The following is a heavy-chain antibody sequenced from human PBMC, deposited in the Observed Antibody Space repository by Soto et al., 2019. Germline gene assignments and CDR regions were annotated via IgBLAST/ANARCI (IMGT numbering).Heavy chain of an antibody. D-gene: IGHD6-13*01. V-gene: IGHV4-30-2*01. CDR3: ARVLVAAAGTVWFDP. CDR1: GGSISSGGYS. CDR2: IYHSGST. J-gene: IGHJ5*02. Sequence: SETLSLTCAVSGGSISSGGYSWSWIRQPPGKGLEWIGYIYHSGSTYYNPSLKSRVTISVDRSKNQFSLKLSSVTAADTAVYYCARVLVAAAGTVWFDPWGQGTLVTVCS.